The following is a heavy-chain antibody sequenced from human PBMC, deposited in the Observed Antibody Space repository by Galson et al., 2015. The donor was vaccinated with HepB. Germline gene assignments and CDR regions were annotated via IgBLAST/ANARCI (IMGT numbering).Heavy chain of an antibody. CDR3: ARGYNYGPGYNWLDP. CDR2: IDWDDDK. Sequence: PALVKPTQTLTLTCTFSGLSLSTSGMCVSWIRQPPGKALEWLARIDWDDDKYYSTSLKTRLTISKDTSKNQVVLSMTNVDPVDTATYYCARGYNYGPGYNWLDPWGLGILVVVSS. V-gene: IGHV2-70*11. CDR1: GLSLSTSGMC. D-gene: IGHD5-18*01. J-gene: IGHJ5*02.